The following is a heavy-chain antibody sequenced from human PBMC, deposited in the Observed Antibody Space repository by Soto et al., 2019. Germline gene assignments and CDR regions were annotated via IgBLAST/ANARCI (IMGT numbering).Heavy chain of an antibody. CDR1: GGSISNNTW. V-gene: IGHV4-4*02. D-gene: IGHD6-13*01. J-gene: IGHJ4*02. Sequence: QVQLQESGPGLVKPSGTLSLTCAVSGGSISNNTWWSWVRQPPGKGLEWIGEIYHSGSTNYNPSLKSRVSTSVDKSKNQFSLMLGFVTAADMAVYSCARGSGAGAGTSRFGWGQGSLVTVYS. CDR3: ARGSGAGAGTSRFG. CDR2: IYHSGST.